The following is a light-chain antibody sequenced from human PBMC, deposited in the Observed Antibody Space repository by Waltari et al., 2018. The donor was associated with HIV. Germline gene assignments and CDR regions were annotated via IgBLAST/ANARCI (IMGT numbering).Light chain of an antibody. CDR1: RSNIGSKT. CDR2: SND. V-gene: IGLV1-44*01. J-gene: IGLJ2*01. CDR3: AAWDVSLNGLV. Sequence: QSVLTQPPSASGTPGQRVTISCSGSRSNIGSKTVNWYQQLPGTAPQLLIYSNDQRPSGVPARFSGSKSGPSASLAISGLQSEDEAGYYCAAWDVSLNGLVFGGGTKLTVL.